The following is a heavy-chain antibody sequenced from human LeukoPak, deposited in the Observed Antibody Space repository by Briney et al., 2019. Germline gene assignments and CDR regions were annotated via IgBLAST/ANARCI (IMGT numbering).Heavy chain of an antibody. V-gene: IGHV3-74*01. CDR3: ARDPSYYDFARLDYYCYYMDV. CDR2: VNSDGSST. Sequence: GGSLRLSCAASGFTFSNYWMHWVRHAPGKGLVWVSRVNSDGSSTSYADSVKGRFTISRDNAKNTVYLQMNGLRAEDTAVYYCARDPSYYDFARLDYYCYYMDVWGKGTTVTVSS. J-gene: IGHJ6*03. D-gene: IGHD3-3*01. CDR1: GFTFSNYW.